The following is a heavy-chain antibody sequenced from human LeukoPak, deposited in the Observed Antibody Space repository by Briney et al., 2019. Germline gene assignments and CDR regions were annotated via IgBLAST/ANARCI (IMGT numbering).Heavy chain of an antibody. CDR1: GYSISSGYY. D-gene: IGHD5-24*01. V-gene: IGHV4-38-2*02. CDR2: IYHSGST. J-gene: IGHJ1*01. CDR3: ARGRDGYNYGYEYFQH. Sequence: SETLSLTCTVSGYSISSGYYWGWIRQPPGKGLEWIGSIYHSGSTYYNPSLKSRVTISVDTSKNQFSLKLSSVTAADTAVYYCARGRDGYNYGYEYFQHWGQGTLVTVSS.